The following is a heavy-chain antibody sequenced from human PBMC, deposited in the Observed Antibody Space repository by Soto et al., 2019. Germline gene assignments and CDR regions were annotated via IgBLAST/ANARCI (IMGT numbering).Heavy chain of an antibody. CDR2: ISHDGIAQ. CDR3: ARDYGTYSGDD. V-gene: IGHV3-30*03. Sequence: GGSLRLSCATSGFKFIIYGMHWVRQTPGKGLEWVATISHDGIAQYHAESVKGRFTISRDDSKSTVYLQMNSLTGEDTAVYYCARDYGTYSGDDWGQGA. J-gene: IGHJ4*02. CDR1: GFKFIIYG. D-gene: IGHD2-21*01.